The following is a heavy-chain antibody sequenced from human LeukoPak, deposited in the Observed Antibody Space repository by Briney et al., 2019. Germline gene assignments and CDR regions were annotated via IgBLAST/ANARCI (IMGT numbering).Heavy chain of an antibody. CDR1: GFIYSSYC. CDR3: ARGRHQNRY. D-gene: IGHD2-2*01. Sequence: PGVSLTLLCAPSGFIYSSYCMIGLRHARGKALEWVANIKQDGSEKYYVDSVKGRFTISRDNAKNSLYLQMNSLRTEDTAVYYCARGRHQNRYWGEGTLVTVSS. CDR2: IKQDGSEK. V-gene: IGHV3-7*01. J-gene: IGHJ4*02.